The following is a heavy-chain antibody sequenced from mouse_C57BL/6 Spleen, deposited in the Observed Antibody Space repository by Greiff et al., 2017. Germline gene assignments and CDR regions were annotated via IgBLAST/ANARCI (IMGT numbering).Heavy chain of an antibody. D-gene: IGHD1-1*01. V-gene: IGHV1-81*01. CDR2: IYPRSGNT. Sequence: VKLVESGAELARPGASVKLSCKASGYTFTSYGISWVKQRTGQGLEWIGEIYPRSGNTYYNEKFKGKATLTADKSSSPAYMELRSLTSEDSAVYFCARVITTDYYAMDYWGQGTSVTVSS. CDR1: GYTFTSYG. J-gene: IGHJ4*01. CDR3: ARVITTDYYAMDY.